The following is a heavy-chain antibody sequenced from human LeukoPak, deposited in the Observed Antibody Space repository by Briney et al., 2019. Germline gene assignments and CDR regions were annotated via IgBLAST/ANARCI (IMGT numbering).Heavy chain of an antibody. CDR1: GGSISSSSYY. CDR3: ARSGSSWSFYYYYYYMDA. CDR2: IYYSGST. Sequence: SETLSLTCTVSGGSISSSSYYWGWIRQPPGKGLEWIGSIYYSGSTYYNPSLKSRVTISVDTSKNQFSLKLSSVTAADTAVYYCARSGSSWSFYYYYYYMDAWGKGTTVTVSS. V-gene: IGHV4-39*07. J-gene: IGHJ6*03. D-gene: IGHD6-13*01.